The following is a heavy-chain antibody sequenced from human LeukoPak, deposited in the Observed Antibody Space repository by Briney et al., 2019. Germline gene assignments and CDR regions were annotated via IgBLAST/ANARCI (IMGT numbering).Heavy chain of an antibody. CDR1: VGSFSGYY. D-gene: IGHD4-17*01. V-gene: IGHV4-34*01. CDR2: INHSGIT. CDR3: ARLSEYGDYYFDY. Sequence: SETLSLTCAVYVGSFSGYYGSWIRQPPGKGLEWIGEINHSGITNYNPSLKSRVTISVDTSKNQFSLKLSSVTAADTAVYYCARLSEYGDYYFDYWGQGTLVTVSS. J-gene: IGHJ4*02.